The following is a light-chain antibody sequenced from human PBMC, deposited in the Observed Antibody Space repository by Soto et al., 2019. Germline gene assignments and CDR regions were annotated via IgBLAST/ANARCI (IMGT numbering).Light chain of an antibody. CDR3: QQGYSTTPIT. V-gene: IGKV1-39*01. CDR1: QSIKNY. CDR2: GAS. J-gene: IGKJ5*01. Sequence: DIHMTQSPSSLSAAIGARVSITCRASQSIKNYLNWYQHKPGAAPKLLIFGASNLESGVPSRFSGSGSGTEFTLSISSLQPEDFATYYCQQGYSTTPITFGQGTRLEIK.